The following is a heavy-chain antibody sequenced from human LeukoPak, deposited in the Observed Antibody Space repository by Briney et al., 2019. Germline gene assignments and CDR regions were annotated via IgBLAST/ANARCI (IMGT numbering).Heavy chain of an antibody. Sequence: GASVKVSCKASGGTFSSYAISWVRQAPGKGLEWMGGFDPEDGETIYAQKFQGRVTMTEDTSTDTAYMELSSLRSEDTAVYYCATVSGSGSSFLYYYYMDVWGKGTTVTVSS. J-gene: IGHJ6*03. D-gene: IGHD3-10*01. CDR2: FDPEDGET. V-gene: IGHV1-24*01. CDR3: ATVSGSGSSFLYYYYMDV. CDR1: GGTFSSYA.